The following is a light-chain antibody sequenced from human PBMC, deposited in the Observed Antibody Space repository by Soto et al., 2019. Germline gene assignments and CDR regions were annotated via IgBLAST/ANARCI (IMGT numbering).Light chain of an antibody. Sequence: EIVLTQSPATLSVSPGERATLSCRASQSVGNNFAWYQQKPGQAPRLLIFATSTRATGVPARFSGSGSGTEFTLTISSLQSEDFAVYYCQQYGDWHCTFGGGAKFEIE. CDR2: ATS. CDR1: QSVGNN. V-gene: IGKV3-15*01. J-gene: IGKJ4*01. CDR3: QQYGDWHCT.